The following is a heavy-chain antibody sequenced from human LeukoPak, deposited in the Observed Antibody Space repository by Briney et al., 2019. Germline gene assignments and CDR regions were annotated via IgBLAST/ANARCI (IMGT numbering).Heavy chain of an antibody. J-gene: IGHJ4*02. CDR2: ISGSGDNT. D-gene: IGHD3-22*01. V-gene: IGHV3-23*01. Sequence: PGGSRRLSCAASGFTFSSYAMSWVRQAPGKGLEWVSGISGSGDNTYYADSVKGRFTISRDNSKNTLNVQVYSLGTEDTAAYYCAKGSYYDSSGSFYFDYWGQGTLVTVSS. CDR1: GFTFSSYA. CDR3: AKGSYYDSSGSFYFDY.